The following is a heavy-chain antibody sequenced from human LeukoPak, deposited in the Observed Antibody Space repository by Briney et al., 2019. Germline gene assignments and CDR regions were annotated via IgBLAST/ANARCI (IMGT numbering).Heavy chain of an antibody. D-gene: IGHD6-19*01. Sequence: PGGSLRLSCAASGFTFDDYGMSWVRQAPGKGLEWVSGINWNGGSTGYADSVKGRFTISRDNSKNTLYLQMNSLRAEDTAVYYCARVSDISVAAYFDYWGQGTLVTVSS. CDR2: INWNGGST. V-gene: IGHV3-20*04. CDR1: GFTFDDYG. CDR3: ARVSDISVAAYFDY. J-gene: IGHJ4*02.